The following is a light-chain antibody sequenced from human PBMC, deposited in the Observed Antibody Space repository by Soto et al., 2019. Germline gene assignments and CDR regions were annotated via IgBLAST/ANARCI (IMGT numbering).Light chain of an antibody. V-gene: IGLV1-44*01. CDR2: NDN. CDR3: AAWDDSLNGV. J-gene: IGLJ1*01. Sequence: QSVLTQPPSASGTPGQRVTISCSGSNSNIGSNTVNWYQQLPGTAPKLLIYNDNQRPSGVPDRFSGSKSGTSASLAISGLQSEDEADYYCAAWDDSLNGVFGSGTKVTVL. CDR1: NSNIGSNT.